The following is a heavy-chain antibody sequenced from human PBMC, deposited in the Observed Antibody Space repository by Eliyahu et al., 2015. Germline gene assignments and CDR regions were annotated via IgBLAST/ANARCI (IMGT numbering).Heavy chain of an antibody. D-gene: IGHD2-15*01. CDR1: GFTFSSYA. Sequence: QVQLVESGGGVVQPGRSLRLSCAASGFTFSSYAMPWVRQAPGKGLEWVAVISYDGSNKYYADSVKGRFTISRDNSKNTLYLQMNSLRAEDTAVYYCARAGGYCSGGSCYSSGSYVWGQGTTVTVSS. V-gene: IGHV3-30*01. J-gene: IGHJ6*02. CDR3: ARAGGYCSGGSCYSSGSYV. CDR2: ISYDGSNK.